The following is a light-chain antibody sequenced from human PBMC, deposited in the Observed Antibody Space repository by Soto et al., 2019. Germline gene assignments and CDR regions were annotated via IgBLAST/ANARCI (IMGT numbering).Light chain of an antibody. CDR3: QHRRT. CDR2: KAS. CDR1: QSISSW. Sequence: DIQMTQSPSTLSASVGDRVTITCRASQSISSWLAWYQQKPGKAPKLLIYKASSLESGVPSRFSGSGSGTEFTLTISSLQPDDFATDYYQHRRTCGQGTKVDIK. J-gene: IGKJ1*01. V-gene: IGKV1-5*03.